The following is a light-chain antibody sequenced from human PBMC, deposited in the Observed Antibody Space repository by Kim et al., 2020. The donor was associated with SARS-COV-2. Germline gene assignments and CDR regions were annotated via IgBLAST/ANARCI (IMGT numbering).Light chain of an antibody. J-gene: IGLJ3*02. CDR3: AAWDDSLSGRWV. CDR1: SSNIGSNY. Sequence: ELTQPPSASGTPGQRVTISCSGSSSNIGSNYVYWYQQLPGTAPKLLIYRNNQRPSGVPDRFSGSKSGTSASLAISGLRSEDEADYYCAAWDDSLSGRWVSGGGTQLTVL. V-gene: IGLV1-47*01. CDR2: RNN.